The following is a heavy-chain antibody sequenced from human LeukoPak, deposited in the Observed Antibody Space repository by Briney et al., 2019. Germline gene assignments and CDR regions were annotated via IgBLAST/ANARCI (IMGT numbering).Heavy chain of an antibody. CDR1: GGTISSGGYY. J-gene: IGHJ4*02. Sequence: PSETLSLTCTVSGGTISSGGYYWSWIRQPPGKGLEWIGEINHSGSTNYNPSLKSRVTISVDTSKNQSSLNLSSETAADTAVYYCARREGDTSMVRSFDYWGQGTLVTVSS. CDR3: ARREGDTSMVRSFDY. V-gene: IGHV4-39*07. D-gene: IGHD5-18*01. CDR2: INHSGST.